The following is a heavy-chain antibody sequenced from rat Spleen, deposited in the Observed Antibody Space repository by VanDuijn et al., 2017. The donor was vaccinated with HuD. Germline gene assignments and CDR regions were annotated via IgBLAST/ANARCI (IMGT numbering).Heavy chain of an antibody. CDR1: GFSLTSNS. V-gene: IGHV2-1*01. J-gene: IGHJ2*01. D-gene: IGHD1-4*01. Sequence: QVQLKESGPGLVQPSQTLSLTCTVSGFSLTSNSVHWVRQPPGKGLEWMGLMWSGGGTAYNSVIKSRPNISRDTSKSQVFLKMNSLQTEDTAMYFCASGIHDYWGQGVMVTVSS. CDR2: MWSGGGT. CDR3: ASGIHDY.